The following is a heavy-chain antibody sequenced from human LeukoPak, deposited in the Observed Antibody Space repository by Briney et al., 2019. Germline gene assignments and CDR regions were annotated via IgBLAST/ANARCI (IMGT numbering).Heavy chain of an antibody. D-gene: IGHD1-1*01. CDR2: INHSGST. V-gene: IGHV4-34*01. Sequence: SETLSLTCAVYGGSFSGYYWSWIRQPPGKGLEWIGEINHSGSTNYNPSLKSRVTISVDTSKNQFSLKLSSVTAADTAVYYCATLGGPPRPGALAFDIWGQGTMVTVSS. J-gene: IGHJ3*02. CDR3: ATLGGPPRPGALAFDI. CDR1: GGSFSGYY.